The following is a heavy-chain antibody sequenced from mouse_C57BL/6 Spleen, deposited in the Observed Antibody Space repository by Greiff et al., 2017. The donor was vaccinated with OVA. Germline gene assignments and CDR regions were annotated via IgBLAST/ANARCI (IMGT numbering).Heavy chain of an antibody. D-gene: IGHD2-3*01. CDR1: GFTFSSYA. CDR3: ARERSDGYYLAWFAY. CDR2: ISDGGSYT. Sequence: DVKLVESGGGLVKPGGSLKLSCAASGFTFSSYAMSWVRQTPEKRLEWVATISDGGSYTYYPDNVKGRFTISRDNAKNNLYLQMSHLKSEDTAMYYCARERSDGYYLAWFAYWGQGTLVTVSA. J-gene: IGHJ3*01. V-gene: IGHV5-4*01.